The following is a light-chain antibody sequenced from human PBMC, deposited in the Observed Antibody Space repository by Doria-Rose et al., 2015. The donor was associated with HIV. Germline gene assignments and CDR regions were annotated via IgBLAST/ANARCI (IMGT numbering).Light chain of an antibody. Sequence: TQSPESLGMSLGERATFNCKSNQSLLYTSKNYLAWYQQKPGQPPKLLLYWASTRQSGVPARFSGSGSWTDFTLTISSLEAEDVAVYYCQQYYDTPSFGPGTTVDIK. CDR2: WAS. CDR3: QQYYDTPS. CDR1: QSLLYTSKNY. V-gene: IGKV4-1*01. J-gene: IGKJ3*01.